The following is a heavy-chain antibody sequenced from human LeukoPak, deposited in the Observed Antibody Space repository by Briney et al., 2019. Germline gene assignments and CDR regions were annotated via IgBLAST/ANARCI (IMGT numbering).Heavy chain of an antibody. CDR2: INPNSGGT. V-gene: IGHV1-2*02. CDR1: GYTFTGYY. D-gene: IGHD1-26*01. Sequence: GASVKVSCKASGYTFTGYYMHWVRQAPGQGLEWMGWINPNSGGTNYAQKFQGRVTMTRDTSISTAYMELSRLRSDDTAVYYCARRGRLGDGIIVGATDSWGQGTLVTVSP. CDR3: ARRGRLGDGIIVGATDS. J-gene: IGHJ4*02.